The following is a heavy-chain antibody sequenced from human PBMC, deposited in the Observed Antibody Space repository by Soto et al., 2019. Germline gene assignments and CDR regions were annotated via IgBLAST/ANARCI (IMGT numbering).Heavy chain of an antibody. D-gene: IGHD1-20*01. CDR1: GFTFSSYS. CDR3: ARDNWYDPGFDY. V-gene: IGHV3-21*01. CDR2: ISSSSSYI. Sequence: PGGSLRLSCAASGFTFSSYSMNWVRQAPGKGLEWVSSISSSSSYIYYADSVKGRFTISRDNAKNSLYLQMNSLRAEDTAVYYCARDNWYDPGFDYWGQGTLVTVSS. J-gene: IGHJ4*02.